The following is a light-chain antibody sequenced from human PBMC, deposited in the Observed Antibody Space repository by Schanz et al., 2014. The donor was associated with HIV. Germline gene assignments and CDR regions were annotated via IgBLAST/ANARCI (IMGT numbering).Light chain of an antibody. CDR1: SSDVGDYDF. V-gene: IGLV2-14*01. CDR3: SSYTRGSTYV. Sequence: QSVLTQPPSASGSPGQSVTISCTGTSSDVGDYDFVSWYQQHPGKAPKLLVYDVTNRPSGVSNRFSGSKSGNTASLTISGLQPEDEADYYCSSYTRGSTYVFGSGTKLTVL. CDR2: DVT. J-gene: IGLJ1*01.